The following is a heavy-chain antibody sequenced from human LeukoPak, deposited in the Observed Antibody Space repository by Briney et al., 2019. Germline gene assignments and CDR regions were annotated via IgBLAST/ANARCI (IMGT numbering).Heavy chain of an antibody. V-gene: IGHV3-48*04. J-gene: IGHJ4*02. CDR2: ISSSGSTI. CDR3: ARDLMGIAYCGAFYY. D-gene: IGHD6-13*01. CDR1: GLTISSYS. Sequence: GGSLRLSCAASGLTISSYSMNWVRQAPGKGLQWVSYISSSGSTIYYADSVKGRFTISRDNAKNSLYLQMNSLRAEDTAVYYCARDLMGIAYCGAFYYWGQGTLVTVSS.